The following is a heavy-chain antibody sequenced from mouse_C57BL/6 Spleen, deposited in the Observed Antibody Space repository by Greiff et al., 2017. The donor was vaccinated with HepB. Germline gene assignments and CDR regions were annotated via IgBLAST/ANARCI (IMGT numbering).Heavy chain of an antibody. V-gene: IGHV5-16*01. CDR1: GFTFSDYY. Sequence: EVKVVESEGGLVQPGSSMKLSCTASGFTFSDYYMAWVRQVPEKGLEWVANINYDGSSTYYLDSLKSRFIISRDNAKNILYLQMSSLKSEDTATYYCARAGTLLLDYWGQGTTLTVSS. CDR2: INYDGSST. D-gene: IGHD2-1*01. J-gene: IGHJ2*01. CDR3: ARAGTLLLDY.